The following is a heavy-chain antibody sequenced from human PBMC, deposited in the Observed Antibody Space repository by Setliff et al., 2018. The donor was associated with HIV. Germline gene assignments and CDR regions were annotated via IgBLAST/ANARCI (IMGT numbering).Heavy chain of an antibody. CDR1: GYTFTSYW. D-gene: IGHD1-1*01. V-gene: IGHV5-10-1*01. CDR3: ARSDSANWYVDY. Sequence: GESLKISCKGSGYTFTSYWIGWVRQMPGKGLEWMGRIDPVDSQTTYTPSFQGHVAFSVDKSISTAFLQWSSLKASDTAMFYCARSDSANWYVDYWGQGTLVTVSS. CDR2: IDPVDSQT. J-gene: IGHJ4*02.